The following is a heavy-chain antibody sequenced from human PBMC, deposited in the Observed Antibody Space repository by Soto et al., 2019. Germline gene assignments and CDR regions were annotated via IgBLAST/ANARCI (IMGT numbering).Heavy chain of an antibody. J-gene: IGHJ6*02. CDR2: ISYDGSNK. V-gene: IGHV3-30-3*01. CDR3: ARATWIKYYYGMDV. Sequence: QVQLVESGGGVVQPGRSLRLSCAASGFTFSSYAMHWVRQAPGKGLEWVAVISYDGSNKYYADSVKGRFTISRDNSKNTLYLQMNSLRAEDTAVYYCARATWIKYYYGMDVWGQGTTVTVSS. CDR1: GFTFSSYA. D-gene: IGHD5-12*01.